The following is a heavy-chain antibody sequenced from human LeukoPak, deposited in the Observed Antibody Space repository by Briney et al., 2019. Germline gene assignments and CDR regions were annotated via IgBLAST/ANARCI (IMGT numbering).Heavy chain of an antibody. CDR3: ARSYCGGDCSLYYFDY. CDR1: GYSFTSYW. Sequence: GASLKISCKGSGYSFTSYWIGWVRQMPGKGLEWMGIIYPGDSDTRYSPSFQGQVTISADKSISTAYLQWSSLKASDTAMYYCARSYCGGDCSLYYFDYWGQGTLVTVSS. V-gene: IGHV5-51*01. D-gene: IGHD2-21*02. J-gene: IGHJ4*02. CDR2: IYPGDSDT.